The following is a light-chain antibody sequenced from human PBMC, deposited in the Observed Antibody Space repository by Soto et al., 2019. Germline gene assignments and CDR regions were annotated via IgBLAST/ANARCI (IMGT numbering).Light chain of an antibody. CDR2: GAS. J-gene: IGKJ4*01. Sequence: EIVLTQSPGTLSLSPGERATLSCRASQYVTSRYLAWYQQKPGQAPRLLIFGASIRDTGVPDRFSGSGSGTDFTLTISSLEPEDFAIYYCQQRSNWPLTFGGGTKVEIK. V-gene: IGKV3D-20*02. CDR3: QQRSNWPLT. CDR1: QYVTSRY.